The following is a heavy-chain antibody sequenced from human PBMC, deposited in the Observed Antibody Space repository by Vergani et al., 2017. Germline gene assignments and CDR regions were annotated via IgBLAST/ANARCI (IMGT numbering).Heavy chain of an antibody. D-gene: IGHD3-10*01. CDR2: IRHDGSRK. J-gene: IGHJ6*01. V-gene: IGHV3-30*02. CDR1: GFKFSTYV. CDR3: EKEKLHYGSGEWAHSEG. Sequence: QVQLVESGGGVVQPGGSLRLSCTASGFKFSTYVIHWVRLAPGKGLEWVAYIRHDGSRKLYVNSVEGRFTISRDNSKEMAYLQMNSLREEDTAMYYCEKEKLHYGSGEWAHSEGWGEGSMVTVSS.